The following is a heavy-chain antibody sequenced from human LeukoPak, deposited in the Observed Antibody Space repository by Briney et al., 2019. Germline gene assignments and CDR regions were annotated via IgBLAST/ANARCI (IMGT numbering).Heavy chain of an antibody. CDR3: ARDPPLGSCSTISCPHLDY. CDR2: ISSSSSFI. CDR1: GFTFSSYA. D-gene: IGHD2-2*01. Sequence: GGSLRLSCAASGFTFSSYAMSWVRQAPGKGLEWVSSISSSSSFIYYADSVKGRFTISRDNAKNSLYLQMNSLRAEDTAVYYCARDPPLGSCSTISCPHLDYWGQGTLVTVSS. V-gene: IGHV3-21*01. J-gene: IGHJ4*02.